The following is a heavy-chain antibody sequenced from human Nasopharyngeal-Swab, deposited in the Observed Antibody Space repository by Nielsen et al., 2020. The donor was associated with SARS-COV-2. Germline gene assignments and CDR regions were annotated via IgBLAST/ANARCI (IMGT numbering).Heavy chain of an antibody. Sequence: VRQAPGKGLEWVAVIWYDGSNKYYADSVKGRFTISRDNSKNTLYLQMNSLRAEDTAVYYCARDYCSSTSCYDYWGQGTLVTVSS. CDR2: IWYDGSNK. V-gene: IGHV3-33*01. D-gene: IGHD2-2*01. CDR3: ARDYCSSTSCYDY. J-gene: IGHJ4*02.